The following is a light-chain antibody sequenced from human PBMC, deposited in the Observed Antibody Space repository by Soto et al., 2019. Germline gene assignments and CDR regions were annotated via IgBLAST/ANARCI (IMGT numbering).Light chain of an antibody. Sequence: SYELTQSLSVSVALGQTAKITCGGNDIGSTTVHWYQQKPGQAPVLVIYRDAIRPSGIPERFSGSNSGNTATLTIGRSQAGDEAHYYCQVWHSSTVVFGGGTKLTVL. J-gene: IGLJ2*01. V-gene: IGLV3-9*01. CDR2: RDA. CDR1: DIGSTT. CDR3: QVWHSSTVV.